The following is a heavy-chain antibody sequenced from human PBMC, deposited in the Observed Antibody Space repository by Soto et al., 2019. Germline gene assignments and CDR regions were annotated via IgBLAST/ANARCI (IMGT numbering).Heavy chain of an antibody. CDR3: ARTRVTIFGVVMGGMDV. V-gene: IGHV4-34*01. CDR2: INHSGST. CDR1: GGSFGGYY. J-gene: IGHJ6*02. Sequence: PSETLSLTCAVYGGSFGGYYWSWIRQPPGKGLEWIGEINHSGSTNYNPSLKSRVTISVDTSKNQFSLKLSSVTAADTAVYYCARTRVTIFGVVMGGMDVWGQGTTVT. D-gene: IGHD3-3*01.